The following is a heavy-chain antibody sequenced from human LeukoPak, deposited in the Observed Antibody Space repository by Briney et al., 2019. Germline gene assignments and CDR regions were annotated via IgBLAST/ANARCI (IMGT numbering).Heavy chain of an antibody. CDR1: GFTYRNYG. V-gene: IGHV3-33*01. Sequence: GGALSLSFPWCGFTYRNYGCHGVGQPRGKGREWVAVIWYDGKKVHYAASVKGRFTISRDNSKNTLDLQMNSLRAEDTAVYYCARALGSTGDCWGQGTRVSVFS. J-gene: IGHJ4*02. CDR2: IWYDGKKV. CDR3: ARALGSTGDC. D-gene: IGHD2-2*01.